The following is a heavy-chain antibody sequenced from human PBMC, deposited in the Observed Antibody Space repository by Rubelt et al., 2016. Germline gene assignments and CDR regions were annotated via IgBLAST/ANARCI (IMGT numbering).Heavy chain of an antibody. CDR1: GYTFTSYG. CDR2: ISAYNGNT. Sequence: QVQLVQSGAEVKKPGASVKVSCKASGYTFTSYGISWVRQAPGQGLEWMGWISAYNGNTNYAQKLQGRGTLTTDTSTSTAYMERRSRRSDDTAVYYGASMYSSSWYRGWFDPWGQGTLVTVSS. V-gene: IGHV1-18*01. J-gene: IGHJ5*02. D-gene: IGHD6-13*01. CDR3: ASMYSSSWYRGWFDP.